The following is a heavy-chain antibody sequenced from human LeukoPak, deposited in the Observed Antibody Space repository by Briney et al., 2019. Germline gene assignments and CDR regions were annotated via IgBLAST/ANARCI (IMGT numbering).Heavy chain of an antibody. J-gene: IGHJ4*02. D-gene: IGHD5-12*01. CDR3: AKVGGYSGYDYGYFDS. CDR1: GYTFTSYD. V-gene: IGHV1-8*01. CDR2: MNPNSGNT. Sequence: GASVKVSCKASGYTFTSYDINWVRQATGQGLEWMGWMNPNSGNTGYAQKFQGRVTMTRDTSISTAYMEVTRLTSNDTAVYYCAKVGGYSGYDYGYFDSWGQGTLVTVSS.